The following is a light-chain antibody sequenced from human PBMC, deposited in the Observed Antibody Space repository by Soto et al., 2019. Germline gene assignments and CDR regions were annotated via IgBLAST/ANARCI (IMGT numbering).Light chain of an antibody. J-gene: IGLJ1*01. CDR1: SSDVGGYNF. Sequence: QSALTPPPSASGSPGQSVTISCTGTSSDVGGYNFVSWYQQHPGKAPKLIISEVNKRPSGVPDRFSASKSGNTASLTVSGLQAEDEADYYCSSYAGTNNRYVFGTGTKLTVL. CDR2: EVN. CDR3: SSYAGTNNRYV. V-gene: IGLV2-8*01.